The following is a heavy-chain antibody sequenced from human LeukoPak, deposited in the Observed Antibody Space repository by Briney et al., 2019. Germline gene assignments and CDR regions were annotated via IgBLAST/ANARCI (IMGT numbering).Heavy chain of an antibody. J-gene: IGHJ4*02. CDR2: ISGSGSII. CDR3: ARDAVISTEVLLTAWDYFDC. CDR1: GFTFSSYE. Sequence: GGSLRLSCAASGFTFSSYEMNWFRQAPGKGLEWVSYISGSGSIIDYADSVKGRFTISRGNTKNSLYLQMNSLRAEDTATYFCARDAVISTEVLLTAWDYFDCWGQGTRVTVSS. D-gene: IGHD4-11*01. V-gene: IGHV3-48*03.